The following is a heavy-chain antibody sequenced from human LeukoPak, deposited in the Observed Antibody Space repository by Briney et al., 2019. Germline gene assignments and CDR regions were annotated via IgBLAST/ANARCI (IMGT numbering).Heavy chain of an antibody. CDR1: GYTFSNYA. CDR2: INADNGNI. Sequence: ASVKVSCKASGYTFSNYAIHWVRQAPGQRPEWMGWINADNGNIKYSQYFQDRITISRDTSASTAYMELRSLRPEDKAVYYCARVLLWFGELSTGFDPWGQGTLVTVSS. V-gene: IGHV1-3*03. J-gene: IGHJ5*02. D-gene: IGHD3-10*01. CDR3: ARVLLWFGELSTGFDP.